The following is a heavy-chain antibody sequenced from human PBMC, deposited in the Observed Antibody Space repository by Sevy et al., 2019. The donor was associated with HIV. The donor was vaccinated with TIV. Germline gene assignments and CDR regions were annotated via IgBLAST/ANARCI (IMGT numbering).Heavy chain of an antibody. J-gene: IGHJ4*02. CDR1: GFTFTRYT. CDR3: AREGCTKPHDY. Sequence: GGSLRLSCMTSGFTFTRYTMTWVRQAPGKGLEWVSTFCFGDGKMYYEDSVKGRFTFSRDISKNTVYRQMNSLRADDTAVYYCAREGCTKPHDYWGQGTLVTVSS. D-gene: IGHD2-8*01. CDR2: FCFGDGKM. V-gene: IGHV3-23*01.